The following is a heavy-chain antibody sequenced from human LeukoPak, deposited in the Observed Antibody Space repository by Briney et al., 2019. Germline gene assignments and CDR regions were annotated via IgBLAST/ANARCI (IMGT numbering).Heavy chain of an antibody. CDR2: IYTSGST. Sequence: PSETLSLTCTVSGGSISSGSYYWSWIRQPAGKGLEWIGRIYTSGSTNYNPSLKSRVTISVDTSKNQFSLKLSSVTAADTAVYYCARTGMDYYGSGSYSTDYWGQGTLVTVSS. J-gene: IGHJ4*02. D-gene: IGHD3-10*01. CDR1: GGSISSGSYY. V-gene: IGHV4-61*02. CDR3: ARTGMDYYGSGSYSTDY.